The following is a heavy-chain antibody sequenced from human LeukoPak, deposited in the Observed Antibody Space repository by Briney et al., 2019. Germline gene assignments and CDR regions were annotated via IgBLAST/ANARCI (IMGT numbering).Heavy chain of an antibody. CDR1: GDSISSYY. Sequence: SETLSLTCTVSGDSISSYYWSWIRQPPGKGLEWIGYIYYSGGTDYNPSLKSRVTIPVDASKNQFSLKLRSVTAADTAVYYCARHVTISGPYDASDIWGQGTMVTVSP. D-gene: IGHD5-24*01. CDR2: IYYSGGT. J-gene: IGHJ3*02. CDR3: ARHVTISGPYDASDI. V-gene: IGHV4-59*08.